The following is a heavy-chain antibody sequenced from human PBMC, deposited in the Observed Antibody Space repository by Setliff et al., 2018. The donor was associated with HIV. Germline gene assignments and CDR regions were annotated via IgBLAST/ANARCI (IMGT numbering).Heavy chain of an antibody. CDR3: TRGGRYYDSSGYYVLGAFDI. J-gene: IGHJ3*02. V-gene: IGHV3-49*04. CDR2: IRSKAYGGTT. CDR1: GFSFGDYA. D-gene: IGHD3-22*01. Sequence: PGGSLRLSCTASGFSFGDYAMSWVRQAPGKGLEWVGFIRSKAYGGTTEYAASVKGRFTISRDDSKSIAYLQMNSLKTEDTAVYYCTRGGRYYDSSGYYVLGAFDIWGQGTMVTVS.